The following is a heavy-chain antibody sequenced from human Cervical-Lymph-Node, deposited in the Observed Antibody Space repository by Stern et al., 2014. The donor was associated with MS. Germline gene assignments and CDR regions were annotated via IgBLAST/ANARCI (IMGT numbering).Heavy chain of an antibody. CDR1: RFTFSSCG. CDR2: ISAGGSLQ. V-gene: IGHV3-30*18. Sequence: VQLVESGGGVVQPGRPLKLSCAASRFTFSSCGMHWVRQAPGKGLEWVAVISAGGSLQYYADSVKGRFIISRDNTKNTLYLQIDSLRAEDTGVYYCAKERAHADWGFDSWGQGTLVTVSS. CDR3: AKERAHADWGFDS. J-gene: IGHJ4*02. D-gene: IGHD3-9*01.